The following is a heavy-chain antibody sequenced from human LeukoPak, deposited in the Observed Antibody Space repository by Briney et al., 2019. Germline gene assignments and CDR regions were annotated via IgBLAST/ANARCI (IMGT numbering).Heavy chain of an antibody. CDR3: ASVLKDILTGPTPGLPDS. CDR2: IYRGGRT. CDR1: CGSIISSSYW. D-gene: IGHD3-9*01. Sequence: PSEALSLTCTVSCGSIISSSYWWTLIRQPAGKGVGWRGIIYRGGRTYYHPSLKSRLTTSVDTCNNQLPLKLISVTAADPAVYYCASVLKDILTGPTPGLPDSWGQGTLVTVSS. V-gene: IGHV4-39*06. J-gene: IGHJ4*02.